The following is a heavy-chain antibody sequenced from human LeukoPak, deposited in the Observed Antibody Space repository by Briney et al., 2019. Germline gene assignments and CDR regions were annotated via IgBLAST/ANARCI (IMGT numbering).Heavy chain of an antibody. CDR1: GFIFEDYA. CDR3: TKDVFDFGGYFEL. V-gene: IGHV3-9*01. Sequence: PGGSLRLSCAASGFIFEDYAMRWLRQAPGKGLEWVSGISWSSGSIGYADSVKGRFTISRDNAKNSLYLQMKSLRTEDTAFYYCTKDVFDFGGYFELWGRGTLVTVSS. J-gene: IGHJ2*01. CDR2: ISWSSGSI. D-gene: IGHD3-16*01.